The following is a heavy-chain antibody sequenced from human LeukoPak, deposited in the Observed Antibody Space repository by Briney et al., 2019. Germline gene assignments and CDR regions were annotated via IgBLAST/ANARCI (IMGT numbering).Heavy chain of an antibody. J-gene: IGHJ3*02. CDR1: GFTFNNYA. D-gene: IGHD3-10*01. CDR2: VRSKTDGGTS. V-gene: IGHV3-15*01. Sequence: PGGSLRLSCAASGFTFNNYAMSWVRQAPGKGLEWVGRVRSKTDGGTSDYAAAVEGRFTIWRDDSTNTLFLQMNSLKTEDTAKYYCTSDPGLGGLNSDAFDMWGQGTLVTVSS. CDR3: TSDPGLGGLNSDAFDM.